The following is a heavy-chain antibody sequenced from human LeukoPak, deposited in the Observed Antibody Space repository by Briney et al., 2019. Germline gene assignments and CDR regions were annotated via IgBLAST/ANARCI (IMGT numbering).Heavy chain of an antibody. D-gene: IGHD3-9*01. V-gene: IGHV4-59*12. CDR1: GGSISSYY. CDR2: IYYSGST. J-gene: IGHJ5*02. Sequence: SSETLSLTCTVPGGSISSYYWSWIRQPPGKGLEWIGYIYYSGSTNYNPSLKSRVTISVDTSKNQFSLKLSSVTAADTAVYYCARDYDILTAYPPTQLFDPWGQGTLVTVSS. CDR3: ARDYDILTAYPPTQLFDP.